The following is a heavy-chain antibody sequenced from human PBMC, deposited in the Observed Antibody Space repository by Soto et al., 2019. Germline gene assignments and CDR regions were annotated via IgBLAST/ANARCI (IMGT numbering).Heavy chain of an antibody. CDR2: MYHSGTT. D-gene: IGHD3-10*01. CDR3: ATASAAGRLRGVIIN. J-gene: IGHJ4*01. V-gene: IGHV4-4*02. Sequence: PSQTLSLTCTFSGGSIASDNWWTWVRQPSGRGLEWIGQMYHSGTTNYSPSLKGRGTILIDESMNKFSLKLTSVAAADTARYSFATASAAGRLRGVIINGGQGTLVTVSS. CDR1: GGSIASDNW.